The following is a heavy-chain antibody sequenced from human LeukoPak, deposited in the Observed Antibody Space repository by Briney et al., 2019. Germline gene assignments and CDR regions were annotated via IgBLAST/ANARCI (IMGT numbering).Heavy chain of an antibody. V-gene: IGHV3-30*04. CDR1: GFTFSSYA. CDR3: ARDLRARGGDIVGATFGDY. D-gene: IGHD1-26*01. J-gene: IGHJ4*02. Sequence: GGSLTLACAASGFTFSSYAIHCVRQAPGKWRGWEAVISYDGSNKYHADSVKGRFTISRDNSKNTLYLQMNSLRAEDTAVYYCARDLRARGGDIVGATFGDYWGQGTLVTVSS. CDR2: ISYDGSNK.